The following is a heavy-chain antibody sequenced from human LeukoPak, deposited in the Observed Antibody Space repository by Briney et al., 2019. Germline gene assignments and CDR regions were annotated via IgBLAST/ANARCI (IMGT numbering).Heavy chain of an antibody. CDR1: GGAISNYY. CDR2: IFYSGST. V-gene: IGHV4-59*12. D-gene: IGHD1-14*01. J-gene: IGHJ4*02. CDR3: ARDDGINQYSFDY. Sequence: SETLSLTCTVSGGAISNYYWSWIRQPPGKGLEWIAYIFYSGSTNYNPSLKSRVTISVDTSKNQFSLKLSSVTAADTAVYYCARDDGINQYSFDYWGQGTLVTVSS.